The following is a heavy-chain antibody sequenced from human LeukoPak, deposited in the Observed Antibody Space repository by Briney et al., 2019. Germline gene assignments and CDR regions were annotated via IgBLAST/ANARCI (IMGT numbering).Heavy chain of an antibody. J-gene: IGHJ3*02. CDR2: IYYSGST. Sequence: SETLSLTCTVSGGSISSSSYYWGWIRQPPGKGLEWIGSIYYSGSTNYNPSLKSRVPISVDTSKNQFSLKLSSVTAADTAAYYCARRPWNYISHAFDIWGQGTMVTVPS. D-gene: IGHD1-7*01. CDR3: ARRPWNYISHAFDI. V-gene: IGHV4-39*07. CDR1: GGSISSSSYY.